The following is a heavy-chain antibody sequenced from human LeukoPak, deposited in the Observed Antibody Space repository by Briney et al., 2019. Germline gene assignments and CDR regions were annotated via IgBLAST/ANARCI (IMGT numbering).Heavy chain of an antibody. CDR3: ARAGIWDYDDTSGYHNAAFDI. D-gene: IGHD3-22*01. Sequence: ASVKVSCKASGGTFSSYAISWVRQAPGQGLEWMGGIIPIFGTANYAQKFQGRVTITADESTSTAYMDLSRLRSDDTAVYYCARAGIWDYDDTSGYHNAAFDIWGQGTMVTVSS. J-gene: IGHJ3*02. CDR1: GGTFSSYA. CDR2: IIPIFGTA. V-gene: IGHV1-69*13.